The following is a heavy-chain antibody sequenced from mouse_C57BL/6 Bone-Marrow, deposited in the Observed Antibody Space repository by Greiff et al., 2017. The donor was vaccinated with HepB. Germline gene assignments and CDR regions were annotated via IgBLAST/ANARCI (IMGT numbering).Heavy chain of an antibody. J-gene: IGHJ1*03. CDR3: TTGVVATGYFDV. CDR1: GFNIKDDY. Sequence: EVKLQESGAELVRPGASVKLSCTASGFNIKDDYMHWVKQRPEQGLEWIGWIDPENGDTEYASKFQGKATITADTSSNTAYLQLSSLTSEDTAVYYCTTGVVATGYFDVWGTGTTVTVSS. V-gene: IGHV14-4*01. D-gene: IGHD1-1*01. CDR2: IDPENGDT.